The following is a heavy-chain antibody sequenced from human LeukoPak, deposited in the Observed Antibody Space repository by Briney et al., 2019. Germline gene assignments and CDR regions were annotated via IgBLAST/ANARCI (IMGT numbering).Heavy chain of an antibody. CDR2: INSNGGGT. J-gene: IGHJ4*02. CDR3: ARAATATAESAFGY. D-gene: IGHD4-17*01. CDR1: GFTFSSYA. Sequence: PGGSLRLSCVASGFTFSSYAMHWVRQTPGKGLEYVSGINSNGGGTHYANSVKGRFTISRDNSKHTLYLQMGSLRTEDMAVYYCARAATATAESAFGYWGQGTLVTVSS. V-gene: IGHV3-64*01.